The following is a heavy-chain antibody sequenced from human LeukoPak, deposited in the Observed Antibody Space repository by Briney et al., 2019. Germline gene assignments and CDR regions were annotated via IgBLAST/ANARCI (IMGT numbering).Heavy chain of an antibody. J-gene: IGHJ4*02. V-gene: IGHV4-59*12. CDR2: IYYSGST. CDR1: GGSISSYY. CDR3: AGSLTGTTYYFDY. Sequence: SETLSLTCTVSGGSISSYYWSWIRQPPGKGLEWIGYIYYSGSTNYNPSLKSRVTISVDTSKKQFSLKLSSVTAADTAVYYCAGSLTGTTYYFDYWGQGTLVTVSS. D-gene: IGHD1-7*01.